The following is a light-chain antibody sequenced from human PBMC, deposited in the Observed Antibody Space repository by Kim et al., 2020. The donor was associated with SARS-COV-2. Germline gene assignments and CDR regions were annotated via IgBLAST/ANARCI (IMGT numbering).Light chain of an antibody. V-gene: IGLV1-44*01. CDR2: NND. J-gene: IGLJ3*02. CDR3: AVWDDSLTGWV. Sequence: GQTSTISCSGSSANIGSNAVNWYQQFAGTAPKLRIYNNDQRPSGVPDRFSGYKSGTSASLAISGLRSDDDSEYYCAVWDDSLTGWVFGGGTQLTVL. CDR1: SANIGSNA.